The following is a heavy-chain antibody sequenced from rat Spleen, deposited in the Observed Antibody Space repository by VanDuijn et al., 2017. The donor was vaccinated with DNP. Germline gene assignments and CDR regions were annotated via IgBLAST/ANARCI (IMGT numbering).Heavy chain of an antibody. CDR3: TTVYGGYSGWFAS. CDR1: GFTFSDYH. D-gene: IGHD1-11*01. CDR2: ISYDGGRT. Sequence: EVQLVESGGGLVQPGRSLKLSCAASGFTFSDYHVAWVRQSPTKGLEWVAAISYDGGRTYYRDSVKGRFTISRDNAKNTLYLQMDRLRSEDTATYYCTTVYGGYSGWFASWGQGTLVTVSS. J-gene: IGHJ3*01. V-gene: IGHV5-20*01.